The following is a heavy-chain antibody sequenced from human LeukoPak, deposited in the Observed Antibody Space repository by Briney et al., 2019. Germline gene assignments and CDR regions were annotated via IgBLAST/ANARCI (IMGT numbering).Heavy chain of an antibody. CDR1: GYTFTSCG. J-gene: IGHJ6*03. Sequence: ASVKVSCKASGYTFTSCGISWVRQAPGQGLEWMGWISAYNGNTNYAQKLQGRVTMTTDTSTSTAYMELRSLRSDDTAVYYCARDPRVGNSGYDFEYYYYMDVWGKGTTVTVSS. CDR2: ISAYNGNT. CDR3: ARDPRVGNSGYDFEYYYYMDV. V-gene: IGHV1-18*01. D-gene: IGHD5-12*01.